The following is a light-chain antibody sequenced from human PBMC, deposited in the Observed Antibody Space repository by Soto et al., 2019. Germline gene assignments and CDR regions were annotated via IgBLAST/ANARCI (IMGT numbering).Light chain of an antibody. CDR3: QQYNNWPIT. Sequence: EIVLTQSPGTLSLSPVERAALSCRASQSLSSNYLAWYQQKPGQAPRLLIYGASNTAPGIPDRFSGSGSGTEFTLTISSLQSEDFAVYYCQQYNNWPITCGQGTRLEIK. CDR2: GAS. CDR1: QSLSSN. V-gene: IGKV3D-15*01. J-gene: IGKJ5*01.